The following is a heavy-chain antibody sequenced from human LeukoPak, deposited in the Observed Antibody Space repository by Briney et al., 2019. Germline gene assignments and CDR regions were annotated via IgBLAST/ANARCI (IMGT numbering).Heavy chain of an antibody. CDR1: GFTFSSYS. J-gene: IGHJ4*02. CDR3: ARVCSGGSCYSVGY. D-gene: IGHD2-15*01. CDR2: ISSSSSYI. Sequence: GGSLRLSCAASGFTFSSYSMNWVRQAPGKGLEWVSSISSSSSYIYYADSVKGRFTISRENAKNSLYLQMNSLRAEDTAVYYCARVCSGGSCYSVGYWGQGTLVTVSS. V-gene: IGHV3-21*01.